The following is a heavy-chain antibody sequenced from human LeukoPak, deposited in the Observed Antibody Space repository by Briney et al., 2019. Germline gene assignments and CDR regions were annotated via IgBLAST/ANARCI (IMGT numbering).Heavy chain of an antibody. J-gene: IGHJ4*02. CDR1: GGSFSGYY. V-gene: IGHV3-23*01. D-gene: IGHD3/OR15-3a*01. CDR2: IRSAVETT. CDR3: AKHFCTGLDCSLFDS. Sequence: ETLSLTCAVYGGSFSGYYWSWIRQPPGKGLEWISGIRSAVETTHYADSVKGRFIISRDNSKNALSLQLNSLRPEDTALYYCAKHFCTGLDCSLFDSWGQGTLVTVSS.